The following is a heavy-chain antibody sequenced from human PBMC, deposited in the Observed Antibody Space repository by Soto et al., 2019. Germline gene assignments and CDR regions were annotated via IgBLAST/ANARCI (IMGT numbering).Heavy chain of an antibody. D-gene: IGHD3-16*01. CDR2: MNPNNGKT. CDR3: AKDFGGLYNLFDP. V-gene: IGHV1-8*01. Sequence: ASVKVSCEASGYMFTSYDINWVRQAAGQGLEWLGRMNPNNGKTDYAQKFQGRLTVTRDTSISTVYMELSSLNSEDTAVYYCAKDFGGLYNLFDPWGHGPMVTVSS. CDR1: GYMFTSYD. J-gene: IGHJ5*02.